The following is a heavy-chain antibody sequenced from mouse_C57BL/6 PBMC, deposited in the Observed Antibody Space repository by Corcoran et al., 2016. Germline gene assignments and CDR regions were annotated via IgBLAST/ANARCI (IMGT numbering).Heavy chain of an antibody. CDR2: ILPGSGNI. CDR3: ARNRNLYFEV. V-gene: IGHV1-9*01. Sequence: QVQLQQSGAELMKPGTSVTLSCKATGYTFTGDWIEWVKPTPGPGLGWIGEILPGSGNINSNEKFKGKATFTADTSSNTAYMQLSSLTTEDSAIYYCARNRNLYFEVWGTGTTVTVSS. J-gene: IGHJ1*03. CDR1: GYTFTGDW.